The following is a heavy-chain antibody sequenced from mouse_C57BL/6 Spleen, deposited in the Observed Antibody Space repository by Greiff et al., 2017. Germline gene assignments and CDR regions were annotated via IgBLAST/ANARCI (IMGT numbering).Heavy chain of an antibody. Sequence: EVKLQESGPGLVKPSQSLSLTCSVTGYSITSGYYWNWIRQFPGNKLEWMGYISYDGSNNSNPSLKNRISITRDTSKNQFFLKLNSVTTEDTATYYCARRMVTTKGYFDYWGQGTTLTVSS. D-gene: IGHD2-2*01. CDR1: GYSITSGYY. CDR2: ISYDGSN. CDR3: ARRMVTTKGYFDY. J-gene: IGHJ2*01. V-gene: IGHV3-6*01.